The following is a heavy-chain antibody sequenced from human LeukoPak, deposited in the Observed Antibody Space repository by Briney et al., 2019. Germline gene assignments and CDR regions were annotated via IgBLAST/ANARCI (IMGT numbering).Heavy chain of an antibody. CDR3: AKDRVLYDSSGYYFDY. D-gene: IGHD3-22*01. CDR2: ISGSGGST. V-gene: IGHV3-23*01. J-gene: IGHJ4*02. CDR1: GFTFSSYA. Sequence: GGSLRLSCAASGFTFSSYAMSWVRQAPGKGLEWVSAISGSGGSTYYADSVKGRFTISRDNSKNTLYLQMNSLRAEDTAVYYCAKDRVLYDSSGYYFDYWGQGTLVTVSS.